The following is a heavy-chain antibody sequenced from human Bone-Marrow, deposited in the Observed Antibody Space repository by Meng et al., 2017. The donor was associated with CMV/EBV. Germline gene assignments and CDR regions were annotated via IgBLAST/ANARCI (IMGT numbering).Heavy chain of an antibody. Sequence: SETLSLTCTVSGGSISSGGYYWSWIRQHPGKGLEWIGYIYYSGSTYYNPSLKSRVTISVDTSKNQFSLKLSSVTAADTAVYYCAREVFVVVPAAMKFWFDPWGQGTLVTVSS. CDR1: GGSISSGGYY. J-gene: IGHJ5*02. D-gene: IGHD2-2*01. V-gene: IGHV4-31*03. CDR2: IYYSGST. CDR3: AREVFVVVPAAMKFWFDP.